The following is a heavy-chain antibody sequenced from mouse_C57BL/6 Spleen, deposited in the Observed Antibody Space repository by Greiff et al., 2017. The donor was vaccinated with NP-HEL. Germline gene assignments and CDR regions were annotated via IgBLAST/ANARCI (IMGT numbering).Heavy chain of an antibody. D-gene: IGHD1-1*01. J-gene: IGHJ2*01. V-gene: IGHV1-82*01. Sequence: VQLQESGPELVKPGASVKISCKASGYAFSSSWMNWVKQRPGKGLEWIGRIYPGDGDTNYNGKFKGKATLTADKSSSTAYMQLSSLTSEDSAVYFCVITTVAYFDYWGQGTTLTVSS. CDR2: IYPGDGDT. CDR1: GYAFSSSW. CDR3: VITTVAYFDY.